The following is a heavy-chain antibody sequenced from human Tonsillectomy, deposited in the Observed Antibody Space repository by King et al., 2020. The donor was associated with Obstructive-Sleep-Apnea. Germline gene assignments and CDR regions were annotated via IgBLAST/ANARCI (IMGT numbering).Heavy chain of an antibody. J-gene: IGHJ4*02. CDR2: ISYDGSNK. D-gene: IGHD3-10*01. CDR1: GFTFSSHA. V-gene: IGHV3-30-3*01. CDR3: AREMVRGVPLDY. Sequence: VQLVESGGGVVQPGGSLRLSCEASGFTFSSHALHWVRQAPGKGLEWMTIISYDGSNKYYADSVKGRFTISRDNSKNTVYLQMNSLRGDDTAVYYCAREMVRGVPLDYWGQGTLVFVSS.